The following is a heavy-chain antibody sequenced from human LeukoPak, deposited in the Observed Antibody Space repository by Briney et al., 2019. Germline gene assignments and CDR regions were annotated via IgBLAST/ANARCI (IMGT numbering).Heavy chain of an antibody. V-gene: IGHV3-43D*03. CDR1: GFTFDDYA. J-gene: IGHJ4*02. CDR3: AKDYSSSWYQGGYFDY. CDR2: ISWDGGST. D-gene: IGHD6-13*01. Sequence: GGSLRLSCAASGFTFDDYAMHWVRQAPGKGLEWVSLISWDGGSTYYADSVKARSTISRYNSKNYLYLQMNSLRAEDTALYYCAKDYSSSWYQGGYFDYWGQGTLVTVSS.